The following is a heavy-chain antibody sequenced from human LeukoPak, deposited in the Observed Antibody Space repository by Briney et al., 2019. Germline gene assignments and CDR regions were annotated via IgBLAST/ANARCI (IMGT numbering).Heavy chain of an antibody. Sequence: GGSLRLSCAPSGFTVSSNYMSWVRQAPGKGLEWVSSISCGSSYIFYADSVKGRSTISRDNAKNSLYLQMNSLRAEETAVYYCARGTWPFDYWGQGTLVTVTS. J-gene: IGHJ4*02. V-gene: IGHV3-21*01. CDR1: GFTVSSNY. D-gene: IGHD5-12*01. CDR2: ISCGSSYI. CDR3: ARGTWPFDY.